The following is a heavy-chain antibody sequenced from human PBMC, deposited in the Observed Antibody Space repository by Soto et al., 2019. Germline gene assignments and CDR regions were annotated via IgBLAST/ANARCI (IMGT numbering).Heavy chain of an antibody. V-gene: IGHV3-23*01. CDR1: GFTFSSYA. CDR3: AKAGHYFPQGGWFDP. J-gene: IGHJ5*02. D-gene: IGHD1-26*01. Sequence: EVQLLESGGGLVQPGGSLRLSCAASGFTFSSYAMSWVRQAPGKGLEWVSAISGSGGSTYYADSVKGRFTISRDNSKNTLYLQMNSLRAEDTAVYYCAKAGHYFPQGGWFDPWAQGTLVTVSS. CDR2: ISGSGGST.